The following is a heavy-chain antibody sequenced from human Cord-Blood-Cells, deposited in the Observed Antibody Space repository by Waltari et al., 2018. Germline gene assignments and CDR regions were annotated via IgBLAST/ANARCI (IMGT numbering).Heavy chain of an antibody. CDR1: GGTFSSYA. CDR3: ARGGHGYSSSWYAFDI. J-gene: IGHJ3*02. D-gene: IGHD6-13*01. Sequence: QVQLVQSGADVKKPGSSVKVSCKASGGTFSSYAISWVRQAPGQGLEWMGGIIPIFGTANYAQKFQGRVTITADESTSTAYMELSSLRSEDTAVYYCARGGHGYSSSWYAFDIWGQGTMVTVSS. CDR2: IIPIFGTA. V-gene: IGHV1-69*01.